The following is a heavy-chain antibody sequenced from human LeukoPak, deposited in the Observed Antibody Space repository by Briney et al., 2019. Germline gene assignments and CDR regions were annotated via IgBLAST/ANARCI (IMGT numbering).Heavy chain of an antibody. J-gene: IGHJ3*02. CDR2: IYYSGST. CDR3: ARALPRTYYYDSSGSIYAFDI. Sequence: PSETLSLACTVSGGSISSDYWSWIRQPPGKGLEWIGYIYYSGSTNYNPSLKSRVTISVDTSKNQFSLKLSSVTAADTAVYYCARALPRTYYYDSSGSIYAFDIWGQGTMVTVSS. V-gene: IGHV4-59*01. D-gene: IGHD3-22*01. CDR1: GGSISSDY.